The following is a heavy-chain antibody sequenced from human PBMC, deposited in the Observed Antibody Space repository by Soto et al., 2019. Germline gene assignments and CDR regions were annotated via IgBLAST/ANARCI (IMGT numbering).Heavy chain of an antibody. CDR3: ARRISGDWYFDL. CDR1: GASISSTNW. CDR2: IFHRGSS. Sequence: QVQLQESSPGLVKPSGTLSLICAVSGASISSTNWRSWVRQPPGKGLEWIGEIFHRGSSNSNPSLKSRVTISLDTSKKQFSLKLSSVTAVDMAVYYCARRISGDWYFDLWGRGTLVTVSS. V-gene: IGHV4-4*02. D-gene: IGHD3-3*01. J-gene: IGHJ2*01.